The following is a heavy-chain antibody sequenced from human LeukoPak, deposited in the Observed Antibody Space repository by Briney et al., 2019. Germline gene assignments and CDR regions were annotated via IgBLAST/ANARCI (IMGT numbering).Heavy chain of an antibody. J-gene: IGHJ4*02. V-gene: IGHV4-61*01. CDR1: GGSVSSGSYY. CDR2: INHSGST. Sequence: SETLSLTCTVSGGSVSSGSYYWSWIRQPPGKGLEWIGEINHSGSTNYNPSLKSRVTISVDTSKNQFSLKLSSVTAADTAVYYCARSPKPLYYFDYWGQGTLVTVSS. CDR3: ARSPKPLYYFDY.